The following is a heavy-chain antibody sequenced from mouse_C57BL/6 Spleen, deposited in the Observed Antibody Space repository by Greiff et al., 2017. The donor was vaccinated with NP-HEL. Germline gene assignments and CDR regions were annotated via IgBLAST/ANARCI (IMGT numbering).Heavy chain of an antibody. CDR1: GFSFTSYG. Sequence: VKLMESGPGLVQPSQSLSITCTVSGFSFTSYGVHWVRQSPGKGLEWLGVIWRGGSTDYNAAFMSRLSITKDNSKSQVFFKMNSLQADDTAIYYCAKTDDGYSWFAYWGQGTLVTVSA. D-gene: IGHD2-3*01. V-gene: IGHV2-5*01. J-gene: IGHJ3*01. CDR3: AKTDDGYSWFAY. CDR2: IWRGGST.